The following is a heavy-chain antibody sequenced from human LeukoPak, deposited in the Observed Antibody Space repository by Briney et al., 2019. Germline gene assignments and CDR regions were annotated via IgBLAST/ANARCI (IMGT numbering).Heavy chain of an antibody. D-gene: IGHD3-10*01. J-gene: IGHJ5*02. Sequence: SVKVSCTASGGTFSSYAISWVRQTPGQGLEWMGRIIPILGIANYAQKFQGRVTITADKSTSTAYMELSSLRSEDTAVYYCAREDLTMVRGVRSWFDPWGQGTLVTVSS. V-gene: IGHV1-69*04. CDR1: GGTFSSYA. CDR2: IIPILGIA. CDR3: AREDLTMVRGVRSWFDP.